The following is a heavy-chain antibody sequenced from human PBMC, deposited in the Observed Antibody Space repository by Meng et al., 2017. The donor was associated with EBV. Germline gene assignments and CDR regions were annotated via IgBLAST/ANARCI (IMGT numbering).Heavy chain of an antibody. CDR2: IRAYNGNT. V-gene: IGHV1-18*01. D-gene: IGHD5-12*01. CDR3: ARETSRYDFNWFDP. Sequence: QVCVVPSEGEVKKSGAVVKVACKASCYTFSGNGMSSVRQAPGQGVEWMGWIRAYNGNTNYAQKLQGRVTMTTDTSPSTAYMELRSLRSDDTAVYYCARETSRYDFNWFDPWGQGTLVTVSS. J-gene: IGHJ5*02. CDR1: CYTFSGNG.